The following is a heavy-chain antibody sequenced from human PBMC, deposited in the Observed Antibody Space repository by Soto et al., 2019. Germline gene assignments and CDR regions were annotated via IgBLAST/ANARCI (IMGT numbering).Heavy chain of an antibody. Sequence: TLSPTCTVSVGSLSRGGYYRSWIRQHLGKGLEWIGYIYYSGSTYYNPSLKSRVTISVDTSKNQFSLKLSSVTAADTAVYYCARGRIAVAGTDDYWGQGTLVTVSS. CDR3: ARGRIAVAGTDDY. CDR2: IYYSGST. CDR1: VGSLSRGGYY. V-gene: IGHV4-31*03. D-gene: IGHD6-19*01. J-gene: IGHJ4*02.